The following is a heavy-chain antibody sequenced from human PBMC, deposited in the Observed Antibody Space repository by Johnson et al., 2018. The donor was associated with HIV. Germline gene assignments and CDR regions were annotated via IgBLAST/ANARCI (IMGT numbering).Heavy chain of an antibody. Sequence: QVQLVESGGGVVQPGRSLRLSCAASGFTFSTSGMHWVRQAPGKGMEWVAVILYDGSNKYYADSVKGRFTISRDNSKNTLYLQMNSLRAEDTAVYYCARDCEGYAFDIWGQGTMVTVSS. J-gene: IGHJ3*02. D-gene: IGHD2-21*01. CDR3: ARDCEGYAFDI. CDR1: GFTFSTSG. V-gene: IGHV3-30*03. CDR2: ILYDGSNK.